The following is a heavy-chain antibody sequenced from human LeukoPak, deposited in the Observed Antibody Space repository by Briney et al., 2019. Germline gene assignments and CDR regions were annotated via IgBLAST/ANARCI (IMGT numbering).Heavy chain of an antibody. CDR1: GFTVSSNY. V-gene: IGHV3-21*01. J-gene: IGHJ3*02. CDR3: ARGRITIFGVVPEAFDI. CDR2: ISSSSSYI. D-gene: IGHD3-3*01. Sequence: GGSLRLSCAASGFTVSSNYMSWVRQAPGKGLEWVSSISSSSSYIYYADSVKGRFTISRDNAKNSLYLQMNSLRAEDTAVYYCARGRITIFGVVPEAFDIWGQGTMVTVSS.